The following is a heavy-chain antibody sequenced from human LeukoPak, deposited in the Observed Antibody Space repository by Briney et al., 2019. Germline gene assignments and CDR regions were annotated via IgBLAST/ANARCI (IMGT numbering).Heavy chain of an antibody. CDR2: INHSGST. CDR3: ARHNRRGYSYMRFDP. D-gene: IGHD5-18*01. V-gene: IGHV4-39*01. Sequence: PSETLSLTCTVSGGSISSSSYYWGWIRQPPGKGLEWIGEINHSGSTNYNPSLMSRVTVSVDTSKNQFSLKLSSVTAADTAVYYCARHNRRGYSYMRFDPWGQGTLVTVSS. J-gene: IGHJ5*02. CDR1: GGSISSSSYY.